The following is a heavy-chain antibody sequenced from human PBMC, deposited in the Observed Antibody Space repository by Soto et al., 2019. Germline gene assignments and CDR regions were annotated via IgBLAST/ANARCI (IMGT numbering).Heavy chain of an antibody. V-gene: IGHV3-53*02. CDR1: GFAVSSNH. J-gene: IGHJ4*02. Sequence: EVQLEETGGGLIQPGGSLSLSCAASGFAVSSNHMSWVRQAPGKGLEWVTLIHSDGGTYGGDTYYADSVKGRFTISRDNSKNSISLQLTSLRAEDSALYYWARVLGSSPFDSWGQGTLVTVSS. D-gene: IGHD6-6*01. CDR2: IHSDGGTYGGDT. CDR3: ARVLGSSPFDS.